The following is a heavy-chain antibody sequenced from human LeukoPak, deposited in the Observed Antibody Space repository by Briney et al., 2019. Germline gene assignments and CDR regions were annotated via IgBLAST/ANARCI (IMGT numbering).Heavy chain of an antibody. V-gene: IGHV3-74*01. CDR2: INADGKNT. Sequence: PGGSLRLSCAASGFTFSSFWVHWVRQAPGKGLVWVSRINADGKNTTYADSVKGRFTISRDNAKNTLYLQMSSLRAEDTAIYYCVYRGYDWTYYFDWWGQGTLVTVSS. D-gene: IGHD5-12*01. CDR1: GFTFSSFW. CDR3: VYRGYDWTYYFDW. J-gene: IGHJ4*02.